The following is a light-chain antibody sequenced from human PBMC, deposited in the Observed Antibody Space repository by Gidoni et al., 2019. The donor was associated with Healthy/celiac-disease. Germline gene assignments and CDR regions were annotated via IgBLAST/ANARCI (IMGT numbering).Light chain of an antibody. CDR1: QSISSN. CDR3: QQYNNWTPYT. Sequence: EIVMTQSPATLSVSPGERATLSCRASQSISSNLAWYQQKPGQAPRLLIYGASTRSTGIPARFSGSGSATEFTLTISSLQSEDCAVSYCQQYNNWTPYTFGQGTKLEIK. J-gene: IGKJ2*01. V-gene: IGKV3-15*01. CDR2: GAS.